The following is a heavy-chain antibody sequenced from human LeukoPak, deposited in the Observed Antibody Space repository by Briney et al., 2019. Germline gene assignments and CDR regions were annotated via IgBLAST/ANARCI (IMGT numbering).Heavy chain of an antibody. CDR1: GGSISSSSYY. V-gene: IGHV4-39*01. Sequence: SETLSLTCTVSGGSISSSSYYWGWIRQPLGKGLEWIGSIYYSGSTYYNLSLKSRVTISVDTSKNQFSLKLSSVTAADTAVYYCARLRGWGYYYYYMDVWGKGTTVTVSS. CDR2: IYYSGST. D-gene: IGHD7-27*01. J-gene: IGHJ6*03. CDR3: ARLRGWGYYYYYMDV.